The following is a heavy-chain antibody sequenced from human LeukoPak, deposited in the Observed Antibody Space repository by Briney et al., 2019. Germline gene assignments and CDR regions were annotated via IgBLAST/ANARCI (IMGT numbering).Heavy chain of an antibody. CDR1: GITFSTFA. J-gene: IGHJ4*02. CDR3: AKGHSAYGTGFDF. V-gene: IGHV3-23*01. CDR2: ISGGGDRT. D-gene: IGHD5-12*01. Sequence: PGGSLILSCAASGITFSTFAMTWVRQAPGRGLECVSVISGGGDRTYYAESVKGRFTISRDNSKNTLYLQMDSLRAEDTAVYYCAKGHSAYGTGFDFWGQGTLVTVSS.